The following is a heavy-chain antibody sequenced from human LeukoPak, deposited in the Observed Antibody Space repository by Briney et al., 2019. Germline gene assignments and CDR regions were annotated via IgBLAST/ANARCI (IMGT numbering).Heavy chain of an antibody. Sequence: SQTLSLTCTVSGGSISSGDYYWSWIRQPPGKGLEWIGYIYYSGSTYYNPSLKSRVTVSVDTSKNQFSLKLRSVTATDTAVYYCARDLKQGYSYGYFDYWGQGTLVTVSS. J-gene: IGHJ4*02. CDR3: ARDLKQGYSYGYFDY. V-gene: IGHV4-30-4*01. D-gene: IGHD5-18*01. CDR2: IYYSGST. CDR1: GGSISSGDYY.